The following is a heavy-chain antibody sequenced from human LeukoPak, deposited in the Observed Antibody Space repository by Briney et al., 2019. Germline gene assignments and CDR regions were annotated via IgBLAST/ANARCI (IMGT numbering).Heavy chain of an antibody. CDR3: ARVSVELSNWFDP. V-gene: IGHV4-30-4*08. J-gene: IGHJ5*02. CDR2: IYYSGST. Sequence: PSQTLSLTCTVSGGSISGGDYYWSWIRQPPGKGLEWIGYIYYSGSTYYNPSLKSRVTISVDTSKNQFSLKLSSVTAADTAVYYCARVSVELSNWFDPWGPGTLVTVSS. D-gene: IGHD4-23*01. CDR1: GGSISGGDYY.